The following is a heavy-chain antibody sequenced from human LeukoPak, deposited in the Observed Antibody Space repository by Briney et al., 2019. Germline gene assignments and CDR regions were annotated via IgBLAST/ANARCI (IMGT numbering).Heavy chain of an antibody. J-gene: IGHJ3*02. D-gene: IGHD4-11*01. Sequence: GGSLRLSCAASGFTFSNYAMNWVRQAPGKGLEWVSYISSGATIYYADSVKGRFTISRDNSKNTLYLQMNSLRAEDTAVYYCAKFDRGLQTYDAFDIWGQGTMVTVSS. CDR3: AKFDRGLQTYDAFDI. CDR2: ISSGATI. V-gene: IGHV3-48*01. CDR1: GFTFSNYA.